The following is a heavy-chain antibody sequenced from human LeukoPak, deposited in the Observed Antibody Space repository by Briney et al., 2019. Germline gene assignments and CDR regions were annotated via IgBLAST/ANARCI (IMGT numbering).Heavy chain of an antibody. Sequence: PGGSLRLSCAASGFTLSTYTMNWVRQAPGKGLEWVSSISSSSNYIYYADSVKGRFTISRDDAKNSLYLQMNSLRAEDTAVYYCARDGGGSSWYNYWGQGTLVTVSS. CDR3: ARDGGGSSWYNY. V-gene: IGHV3-21*01. CDR1: GFTLSTYT. D-gene: IGHD6-13*01. CDR2: ISSSSNYI. J-gene: IGHJ4*02.